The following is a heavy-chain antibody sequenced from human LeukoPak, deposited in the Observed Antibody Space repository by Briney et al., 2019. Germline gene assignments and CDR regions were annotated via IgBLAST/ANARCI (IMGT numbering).Heavy chain of an antibody. CDR1: GFTFSSYA. CDR3: ARSEQFFDLAQFDY. D-gene: IGHD1/OR15-1a*01. CDR2: ISCDGSNK. V-gene: IGHV3-30-3*01. Sequence: GGSLRLSCAASGFTFSSYAMHWVRQAPGKGLEWVTDISCDGSNKYYADSVKGRFTISRDNSKNTLYLQMNSLRAEDTAVYYCARSEQFFDLAQFDYWGQGTLVTVSS. J-gene: IGHJ4*02.